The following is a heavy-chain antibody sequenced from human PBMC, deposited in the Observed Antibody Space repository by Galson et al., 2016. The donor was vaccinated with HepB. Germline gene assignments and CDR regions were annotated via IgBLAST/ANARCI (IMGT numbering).Heavy chain of an antibody. CDR2: ISTYNGNT. D-gene: IGHD4-17*01. V-gene: IGHV1-18*01. Sequence: SVKVSCKASGYTFTTYGISWVRQAPGQGLEWMAWISTYNGNTNYTQNIQGRVTLTTDTSTSTAYMEVRSLRSDDTAVYYCARDGFDYGDYGVPSRFDYWGQGTLVTVSS. CDR3: ARDGFDYGDYGVPSRFDY. CDR1: GYTFTTYG. J-gene: IGHJ4*02.